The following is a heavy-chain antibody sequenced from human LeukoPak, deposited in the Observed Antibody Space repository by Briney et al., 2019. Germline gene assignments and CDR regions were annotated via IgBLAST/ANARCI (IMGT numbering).Heavy chain of an antibody. CDR1: GGTFSSYA. CDR3: AREGQLVLEGLDY. D-gene: IGHD6-6*01. V-gene: IGHV1-69*05. J-gene: IGHJ4*02. Sequence: ASVKVSCKASGGTFSSYAISWVRQAPGQGLEWMGGIIPIFGTANYAQKFQGRVTVTTDESTSTAYMELSSLRSEDTAVYYCAREGQLVLEGLDYWGQGTLVTVSS. CDR2: IIPIFGTA.